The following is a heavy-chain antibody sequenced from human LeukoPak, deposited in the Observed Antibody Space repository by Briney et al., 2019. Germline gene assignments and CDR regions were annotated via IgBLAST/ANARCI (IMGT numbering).Heavy chain of an antibody. CDR1: GFTFDDYA. J-gene: IGHJ4*02. CDR2: ISWNSGSI. Sequence: GGSLRLPCAASGFTFDDYAMHWVRQAPGKGLEWVSGISWNSGSIGYADSVKGRFTISRDNAKNSLYLQMNSLRAEDTALYYCAKDPGSSGWYYFDYWGQGTLVTVSS. D-gene: IGHD6-19*01. CDR3: AKDPGSSGWYYFDY. V-gene: IGHV3-9*01.